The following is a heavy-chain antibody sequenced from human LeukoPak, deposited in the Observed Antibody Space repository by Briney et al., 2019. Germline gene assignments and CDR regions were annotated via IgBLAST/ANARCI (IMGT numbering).Heavy chain of an antibody. J-gene: IGHJ3*02. CDR2: ISGSGGST. CDR3: AKDRGAIYSIHDAFDI. D-gene: IGHD1-26*01. CDR1: GFTFSSYA. Sequence: PGGSLRLSCAASGFTFSSYAMSWVRQAPGKGLEWVSAISGSGGSTYYADSVKGRFTISRDNSKNTLYLQMNSLRAEDTAVYYCAKDRGAIYSIHDAFDIWGQGTMVTVSS. V-gene: IGHV3-23*01.